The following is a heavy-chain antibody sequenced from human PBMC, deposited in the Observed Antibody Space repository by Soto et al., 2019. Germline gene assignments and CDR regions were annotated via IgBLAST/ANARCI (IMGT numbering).Heavy chain of an antibody. D-gene: IGHD6-6*01. J-gene: IGHJ5*02. CDR3: ARGQLVPYNWFDP. CDR1: GFTFSDSY. Sequence: PVGSLRLSCAASGFTFSDSYMSWIRQAPGKGLEWVSYISSSGSTIYYADSVKGRFTISRDNAKNSLYLQMNSLRAEDTAVYYCARGQLVPYNWFDPWGQGTLVTVSS. CDR2: ISSSGSTI. V-gene: IGHV3-11*01.